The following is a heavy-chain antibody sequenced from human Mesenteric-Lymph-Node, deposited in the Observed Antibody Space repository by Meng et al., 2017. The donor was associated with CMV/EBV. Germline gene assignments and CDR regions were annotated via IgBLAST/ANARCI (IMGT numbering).Heavy chain of an antibody. CDR3: ARDGCERSSSCQFDS. J-gene: IGHJ4*02. CDR2: ISSTSSYK. CDR1: GFTFNSYW. Sequence: GESLKISCAASGFTFNSYWMHWVRQAPGKGLEWVSSISSTSSYKYYADSLKGRFTISRDNAKNSLYLQMDSLGAEDTAVYYCARDGCERSSSCQFDSWGQGTLVTVSS. D-gene: IGHD6-6*01. V-gene: IGHV3-21*01.